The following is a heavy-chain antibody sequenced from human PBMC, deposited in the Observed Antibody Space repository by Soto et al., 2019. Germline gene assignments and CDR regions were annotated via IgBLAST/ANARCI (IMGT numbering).Heavy chain of an antibody. V-gene: IGHV3-23*01. J-gene: IGHJ4*02. CDR1: GFTFSSYA. Sequence: EVQLLESGGGLVQPGGSLRLSCAASGFTFSSYAMTWVRQAPGKGLEWVSDITDSGGTTYYADSVKGRFTISRDNSKNTLYLQMNSLTAEDTAVYFCARGGWGSVHDYWGRGTLVTVSS. CDR2: ITDSGGTT. D-gene: IGHD3-16*01. CDR3: ARGGWGSVHDY.